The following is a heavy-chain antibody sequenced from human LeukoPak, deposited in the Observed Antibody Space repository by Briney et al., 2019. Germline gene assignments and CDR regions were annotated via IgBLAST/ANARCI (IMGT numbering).Heavy chain of an antibody. Sequence: ASVKVSCKASGYTFTGYYMHWVRQAPGQGLEWMGWINPNSGGTNYAQKFQGWVTMTRDTSISTAYMELSGLRSDDTAVYYCARDRGSVVPAAYDYWGQGTLVTVSS. D-gene: IGHD2-2*01. CDR3: ARDRGSVVPAAYDY. CDR1: GYTFTGYY. J-gene: IGHJ4*02. V-gene: IGHV1-2*04. CDR2: INPNSGGT.